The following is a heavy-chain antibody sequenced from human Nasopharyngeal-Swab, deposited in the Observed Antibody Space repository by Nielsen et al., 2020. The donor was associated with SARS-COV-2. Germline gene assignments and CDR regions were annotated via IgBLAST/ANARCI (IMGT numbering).Heavy chain of an antibody. D-gene: IGHD3-10*01. V-gene: IGHV4-31*01. J-gene: IGHJ3*02. CDR3: ARYEDYYNSGTYYNVRSFVFDT. Sequence: RQAPGKGLEWIGHISSPWLLSSPPSLPRLFSLSIDISKKQIYLRLSSVTAADTAVYFCARYEDYYNSGTYYNVRSFVFDTWGQGSMVTVSS. CDR2: ISSPWLL.